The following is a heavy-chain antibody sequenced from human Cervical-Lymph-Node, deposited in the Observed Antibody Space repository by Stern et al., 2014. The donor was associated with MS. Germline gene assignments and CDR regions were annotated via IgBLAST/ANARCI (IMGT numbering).Heavy chain of an antibody. J-gene: IGHJ6*02. CDR2: INTNTGGT. Sequence: QVQLVQSGAEVKKPGASVKVSCKTSGYIFTGYYIHWVRQDPGQGLEWMAWINTNTGGTTDAQKFQARVTMSRDTSISTAYVELSSLTSDDTAVYYCARDQRGITIFGVVTDYYYLGMDVWGQGTTVTVSS. CDR3: ARDQRGITIFGVVTDYYYLGMDV. V-gene: IGHV1-2*02. CDR1: GYIFTGYY. D-gene: IGHD3-3*01.